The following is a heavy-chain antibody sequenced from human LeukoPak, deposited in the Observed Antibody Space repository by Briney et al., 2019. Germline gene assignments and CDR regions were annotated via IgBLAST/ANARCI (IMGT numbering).Heavy chain of an antibody. CDR1: GFTFSDYY. CDR3: ARGSRRGYSYGYEVLDY. J-gene: IGHJ4*02. CDR2: ISSSSSYT. D-gene: IGHD5-18*01. V-gene: IGHV3-11*06. Sequence: KTGGSLRLSCAASGFTFSDYYMSWIRQAPGKGLEWVSCISSSSSYTNYADSVKGRFTISRDNAKNSLYLQMNSLRAEDTAVYYCARGSRRGYSYGYEVLDYWGQGTLVTVSS.